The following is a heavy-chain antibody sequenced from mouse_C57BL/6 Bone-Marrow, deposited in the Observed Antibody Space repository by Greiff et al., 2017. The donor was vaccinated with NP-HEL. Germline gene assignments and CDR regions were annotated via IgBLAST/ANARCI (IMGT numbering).Heavy chain of an antibody. Sequence: EVMLVESEGGLVQPGSSMKLSCTASGFTFSDYYMAWVRQVPEKGLEWVANINYDGSSTYYLDSLKSRFIISRDNAKNILYLQMSSLKSEDTATYYCARGYDYDGGWFAYWGQGTLVTVSA. CDR2: INYDGSST. V-gene: IGHV5-16*01. J-gene: IGHJ3*01. CDR3: ARGYDYDGGWFAY. CDR1: GFTFSDYY. D-gene: IGHD2-4*01.